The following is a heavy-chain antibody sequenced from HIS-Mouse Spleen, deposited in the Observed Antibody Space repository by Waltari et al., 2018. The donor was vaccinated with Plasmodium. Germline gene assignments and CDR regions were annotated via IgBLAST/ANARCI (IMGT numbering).Heavy chain of an antibody. Sequence: QVQLQQWGAGLLKPSETLSLTCAVYGGSFSGYYWSWIRQPPGKGLAWIGEINHSGSTNSNPALKSRVTISVETSKNQCSLKLSSVTAADTAVYYCARLVVVASKDSYWGQGTLVTVSS. CDR2: INHSGST. J-gene: IGHJ4*02. V-gene: IGHV4-34*01. D-gene: IGHD2-15*01. CDR1: GGSFSGYY. CDR3: ARLVVVASKDSY.